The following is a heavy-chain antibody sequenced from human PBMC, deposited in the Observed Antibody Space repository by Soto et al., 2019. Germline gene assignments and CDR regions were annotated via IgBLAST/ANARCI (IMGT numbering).Heavy chain of an antibody. Sequence: SETLSLTCTVSGGSISSSSYYWGWIRQPPGKGLEWIGSIYYSGSTYYNPSLKIRVTISVDTSKNQFSLKLSSVTAADTAVYYCARLGPYCSGGSCYYFDYWGQGTLVTVSS. V-gene: IGHV4-39*01. CDR3: ARLGPYCSGGSCYYFDY. J-gene: IGHJ4*02. CDR1: GGSISSSSYY. CDR2: IYYSGST. D-gene: IGHD2-15*01.